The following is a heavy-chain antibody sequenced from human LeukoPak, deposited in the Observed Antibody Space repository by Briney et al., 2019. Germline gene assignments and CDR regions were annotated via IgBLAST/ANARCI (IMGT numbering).Heavy chain of an antibody. CDR3: ATPAELVVVNAFDY. CDR2: FDPGDGET. D-gene: IGHD3-22*01. V-gene: IGHV1-24*01. CDR1: GYTLTELS. J-gene: IGHJ4*02. Sequence: ASVKVSCKVSGYTLTELSMHWVRQAPGKGLEWVGGFDPGDGETTYAQKFQGRVTMTEDTSTDTAYMELSSLRSEDTAVYYCATPAELVVVNAFDYWGQGTLVTVSS.